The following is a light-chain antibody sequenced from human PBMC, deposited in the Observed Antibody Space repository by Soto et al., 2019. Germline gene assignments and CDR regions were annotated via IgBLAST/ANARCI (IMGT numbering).Light chain of an antibody. CDR3: SSHTTNNTWI. Sequence: QSALTQPASVSGSPGQSITISCTGTSSDIGAYIYVSWYQQLPGKAPKVLIFEVSNRPSGVSTRFSGSKSANTASLTISGLQPDDERDYYCSSHTTNNTWIFGGGTKLTVL. CDR1: SSDIGAYIY. CDR2: EVS. V-gene: IGLV2-14*01. J-gene: IGLJ2*01.